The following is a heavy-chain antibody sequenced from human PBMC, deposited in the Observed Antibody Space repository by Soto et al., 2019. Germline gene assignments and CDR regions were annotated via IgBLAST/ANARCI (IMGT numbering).Heavy chain of an antibody. CDR2: IVVGSDNT. CDR1: GFSFTSSA. J-gene: IGHJ6*02. CDR3: AASPSFLQNYYYGAMDV. Sequence: ASVKVSCKTSGFSFTSSAIQWVRQARGQRLEWIGWIVVGSDNTNYAQKFQERVTITRDLSTNTIYMDLSSLRSEDTAVYYCAASPSFLQNYYYGAMDVWG. V-gene: IGHV1-58*02.